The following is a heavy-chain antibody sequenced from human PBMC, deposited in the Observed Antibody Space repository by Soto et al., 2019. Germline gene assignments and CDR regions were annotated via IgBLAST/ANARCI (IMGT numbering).Heavy chain of an antibody. J-gene: IGHJ6*02. CDR2: ITDSGGRT. D-gene: IGHD3-22*01. CDR1: GFTFGSYD. CDR3: ALENAENYYTHSPMNV. Sequence: EVQLLESGGGLVQPGGSLRLSCAASGFTFGSYDIMWVRQAPGKGLEWVSGITDSGGRTYYADSVKGRFTISRDNSKNALYLLMNRLRAEDTAVYYCALENAENYYTHSPMNVWGQGTTATVPS. V-gene: IGHV3-23*01.